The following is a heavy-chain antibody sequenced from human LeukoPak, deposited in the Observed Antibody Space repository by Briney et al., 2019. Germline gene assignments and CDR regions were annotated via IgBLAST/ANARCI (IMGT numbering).Heavy chain of an antibody. V-gene: IGHV1-8*01. CDR1: GYTFTSYD. Sequence: GASVKVSCKASGYTFTSYDINWVRQATGQGLEWMGWMNPNSGNTGYAQKFQGRVTMTRNTSIGTAYMELSSLRSEDTAVYYCASSVPDCSGGSCYPHDAFDIWGQGTMVTVSS. CDR2: MNPNSGNT. D-gene: IGHD2-15*01. J-gene: IGHJ3*02. CDR3: ASSVPDCSGGSCYPHDAFDI.